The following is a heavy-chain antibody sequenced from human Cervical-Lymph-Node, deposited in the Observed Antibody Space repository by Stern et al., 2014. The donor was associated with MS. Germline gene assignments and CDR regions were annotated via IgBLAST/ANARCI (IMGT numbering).Heavy chain of an antibody. CDR1: GGPISGYY. J-gene: IGHJ4*02. CDR2: FYDSGDT. CDR3: ARGGSGTWQLWTDVFLDH. V-gene: IGHV4-59*01. Sequence: QVQLQESGPGLAKPSETLSLTCNVSGGPISGYYWSWIRQAPGKGLEWIAYFYDSGDTKYNPSLRSRVTISVDPSKSQLSLKVTSVTTADTAVYYCARGGSGTWQLWTDVFLDHWGQGSLVTVSS. D-gene: IGHD3-16*01.